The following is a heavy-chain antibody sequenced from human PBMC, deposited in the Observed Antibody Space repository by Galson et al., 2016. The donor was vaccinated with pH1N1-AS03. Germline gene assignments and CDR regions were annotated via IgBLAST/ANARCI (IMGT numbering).Heavy chain of an antibody. V-gene: IGHV3-9*01. CDR2: ISWNSGST. D-gene: IGHD2-2*01. CDR1: GFIFDDYA. J-gene: IGHJ4*02. Sequence: SLRLSCAASGFIFDDYAMHWVRQAPGKGLEWVSGISWNSGSTGYADSVKGRFTISRDNAKNSLYLQMNSLRAEDTAVYFCAKVSAGSSSYNYFDHWGQGTLVIVSS. CDR3: AKVSAGSSSYNYFDH.